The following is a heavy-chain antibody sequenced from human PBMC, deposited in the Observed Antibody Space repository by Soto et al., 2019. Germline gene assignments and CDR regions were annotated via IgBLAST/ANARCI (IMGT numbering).Heavy chain of an antibody. CDR2: INHSGST. V-gene: IGHV4-34*01. J-gene: IGHJ5*02. CDR1: GGSFSGYY. D-gene: IGHD3-3*01. Sequence: PSETLSLTCAVYGGSFSGYYWSWIRQPPGKGLEWIGEINHSGSTNYNPSLKSRVTISVDTSKNQFSLQLNSVTPEDTAVYYCAKTSGYYGWFDPWGQGTLVTVSS. CDR3: AKTSGYYGWFDP.